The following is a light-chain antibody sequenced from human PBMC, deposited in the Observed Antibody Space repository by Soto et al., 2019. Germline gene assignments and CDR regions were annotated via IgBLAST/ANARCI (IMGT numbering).Light chain of an antibody. J-gene: IGKJ1*01. CDR1: QSISSY. CDR2: AAS. Sequence: DLQMTQSPSSLSASVGDRVTITCRASQSISSYLNWYQQKPGKAPRLLIYAASNLQSGVPSRFSGSGSATDFTLTISSLQPEDFATYYCQQSYNTPPTFGQGTKVDIK. V-gene: IGKV1-39*01. CDR3: QQSYNTPPT.